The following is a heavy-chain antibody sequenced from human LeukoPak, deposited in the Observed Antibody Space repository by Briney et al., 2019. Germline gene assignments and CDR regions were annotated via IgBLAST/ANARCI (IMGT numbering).Heavy chain of an antibody. Sequence: ASVKVSCKASGYTFTSYDINWVRQATGQGLEWMGWMNPNSGNTGYAQKFQGRVTMTRNTSISTAYMELSSLRSEDTAVYYCAVERAGAGAFDIWGQGTMVTVSS. D-gene: IGHD1-26*01. V-gene: IGHV1-8*01. J-gene: IGHJ3*02. CDR1: GYTFTSYD. CDR2: MNPNSGNT. CDR3: AVERAGAGAFDI.